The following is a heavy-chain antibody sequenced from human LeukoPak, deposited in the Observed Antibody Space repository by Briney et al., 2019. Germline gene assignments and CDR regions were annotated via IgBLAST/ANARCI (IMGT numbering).Heavy chain of an antibody. D-gene: IGHD3-10*01. Sequence: GGSLRLSCAASGFTLSNYWMIHWVRQVPGKGLQWVSRINNDGNLKTDGRDTGYADSVKGRFTISTDNAKNTLYLQMNSLRVEDTAVYYCAMRDRGYGLDIWGQGTMVTVSS. CDR2: INNDGNLKTDGRDT. CDR3: AMRDRGYGLDI. CDR1: GFTLSNYW. V-gene: IGHV3-74*01. J-gene: IGHJ3*02.